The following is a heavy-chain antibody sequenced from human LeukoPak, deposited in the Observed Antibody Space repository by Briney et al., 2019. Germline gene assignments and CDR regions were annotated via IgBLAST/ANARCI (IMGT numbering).Heavy chain of an antibody. CDR2: ISGYNGNT. CDR1: GYTFTSYG. V-gene: IGHV1-18*01. Sequence: ASVKVSCKASGYTFTSYGISWVRQAPGQGLEWMGWISGYNGNTNYAQRLQGRVTMTTDTSTSTVYMELRSLRSDDTAVYYCARDGEIAAAGDWYFDLWGRGTLVTVSS. CDR3: ARDGEIAAAGDWYFDL. J-gene: IGHJ2*01. D-gene: IGHD6-13*01.